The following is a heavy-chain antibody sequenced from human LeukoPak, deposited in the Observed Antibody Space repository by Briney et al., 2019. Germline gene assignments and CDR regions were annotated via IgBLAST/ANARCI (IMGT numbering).Heavy chain of an antibody. Sequence: GESLKISCKASGYSFTTYWIGWLRQMPGKGLEWMGIIYPGDSDTRYSPSFHGHVTMSADKSIGTAYLLWSSLEASDSAMYYCARRYCTSTSCYADSWGQGTLVTVSS. J-gene: IGHJ4*02. V-gene: IGHV5-51*01. CDR1: GYSFTTYW. D-gene: IGHD2-2*01. CDR3: ARRYCTSTSCYADS. CDR2: IYPGDSDT.